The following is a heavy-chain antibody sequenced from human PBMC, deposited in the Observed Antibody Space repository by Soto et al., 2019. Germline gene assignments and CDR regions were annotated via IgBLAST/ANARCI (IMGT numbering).Heavy chain of an antibody. Sequence: SESLSLTCTVPGGSSSSSYWSWIRQPPGKGLERIGYIYYSGMTNYNPSLKIRVTISVDTSKNQFSLKLSSVTAADSAGYYCARGLIVGFDPWGQGTLVTVSS. D-gene: IGHD3-16*02. J-gene: IGHJ5*02. CDR1: GGSSSSSY. V-gene: IGHV4-59*01. CDR2: IYYSGMT. CDR3: ARGLIVGFDP.